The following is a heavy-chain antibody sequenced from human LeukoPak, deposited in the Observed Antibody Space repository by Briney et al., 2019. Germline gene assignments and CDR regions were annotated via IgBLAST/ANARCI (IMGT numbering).Heavy chain of an antibody. CDR2: IYYSGST. CDR1: GGSISSYY. V-gene: IGHV4-59*01. J-gene: IGHJ3*02. Sequence: PSETLSLTCTVSGGSISSYYWSWIRQPPGKGLEWIGYIYYSGSTNYNPSLKSRVTISVDTSKNQFSLKLSSVTAADTAVYYCARDRADYGDAFDTWGQGTMVTVSS. CDR3: ARDRADYGDAFDT. D-gene: IGHD4-17*01.